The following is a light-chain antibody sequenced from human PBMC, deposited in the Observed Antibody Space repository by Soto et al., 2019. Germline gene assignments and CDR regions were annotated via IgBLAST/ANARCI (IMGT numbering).Light chain of an antibody. V-gene: IGLV4-69*01. CDR3: QIWGIGFRV. Sequence: QLVLTQSPSASASLGASVRLTCTLSSEHGTYAVAWHQHQPYKGPRYLMKVNSDGSHTKGDGIPDRFSGSSSGVERYLTISSLQSDDDADYYCQIWGIGFRVFGGGTKLTVL. CDR1: SEHGTYA. CDR2: VNSDGSH. J-gene: IGLJ2*01.